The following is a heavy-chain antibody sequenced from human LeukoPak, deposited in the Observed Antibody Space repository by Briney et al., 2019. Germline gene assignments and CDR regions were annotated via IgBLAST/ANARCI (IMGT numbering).Heavy chain of an antibody. CDR1: GGSISSYY. Sequence: SETLSLTCTVSGGSISSYYWSWLRQPPGKGLEWIGYIYYSGSTNYNPSLKSRVTISVDTSKNQFSLKLSSVTAADTAVYYCARSIPGYSSGWYGTLGGMDVWGQGTTVTVSS. CDR2: IYYSGST. D-gene: IGHD6-19*01. J-gene: IGHJ6*02. V-gene: IGHV4-59*08. CDR3: ARSIPGYSSGWYGTLGGMDV.